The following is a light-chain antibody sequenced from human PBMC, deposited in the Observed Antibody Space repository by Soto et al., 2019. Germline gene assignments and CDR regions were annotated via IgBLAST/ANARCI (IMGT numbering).Light chain of an antibody. CDR1: QGISNY. J-gene: IGKJ2*01. CDR2: AAS. CDR3: PKYNSAPYT. Sequence: DIQMTQSPSSLSASVGDRVTITCRASQGISNYLAWYQQKPGKVPKLLIYAASTLQSGVPSRFSGSGSGTDFTLTIISLQPEDVATYYCPKYNSAPYTFGQGNKLEIK. V-gene: IGKV1-27*01.